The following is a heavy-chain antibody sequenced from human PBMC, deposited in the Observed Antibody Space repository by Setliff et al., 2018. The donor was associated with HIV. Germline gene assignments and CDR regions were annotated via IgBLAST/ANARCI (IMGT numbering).Heavy chain of an antibody. J-gene: IGHJ4*02. V-gene: IGHV4-38-2*01. D-gene: IGHD2-21*01. CDR2: IYHSGST. Sequence: SETLSLTCAVSGFSISSGYYWGWIRQPPGKGLEWIGTIYHSGSTYYSPSLKSRFSISIDTSKNRFSLEVATVTAADTAVYYCARGAYPREFYFDSWGQGMLVTVSS. CDR1: GFSISSGYY. CDR3: ARGAYPREFYFDS.